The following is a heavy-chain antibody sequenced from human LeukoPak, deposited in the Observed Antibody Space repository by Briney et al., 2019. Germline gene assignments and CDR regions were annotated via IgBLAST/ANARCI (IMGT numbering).Heavy chain of an antibody. J-gene: IGHJ4*02. CDR1: GGSISNGGYY. CDR3: ASSYGGNPGDFDY. D-gene: IGHD4-17*01. Sequence: SQTLSLTCTVSGGSISNGGYYWSWIRQHPGKGLEWIGYIYYSGSTYYNPSLKSRVTISVDTSKNQFSLKLSSVTAADTAVYYCASSYGGNPGDFDYWGQGTLVTVSS. CDR2: IYYSGST. V-gene: IGHV4-31*03.